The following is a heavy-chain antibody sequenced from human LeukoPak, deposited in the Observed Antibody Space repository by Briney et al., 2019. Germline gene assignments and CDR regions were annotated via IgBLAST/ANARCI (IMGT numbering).Heavy chain of an antibody. V-gene: IGHV3-23*01. CDR2: ISASGGGA. CDR3: AKGAGGSGSYLPYYFDY. D-gene: IGHD1-26*01. Sequence: GGSLRLSCGASGFTFKKFAMTWVRQAPGKGLEWVSTISASGGGAYYADSVKGRFTISRDNYKDTLSLQMNTLRAEDTALYYCAKGAGGSGSYLPYYFDYWGRGTLVTVSS. CDR1: GFTFKKFA. J-gene: IGHJ4*02.